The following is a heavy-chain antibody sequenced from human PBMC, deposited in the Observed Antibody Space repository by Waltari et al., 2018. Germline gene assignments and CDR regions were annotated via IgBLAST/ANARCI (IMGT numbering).Heavy chain of an antibody. Sequence: QVQLQESGPGLVKPSQTLSLTCTVSGGSISSGGYYWSWIRQHPGKGLEWIGYIYYSGSTYYNPSLKSLVTISVDTSKNQFSLKLSAVTAADTAVYYGARGIAVAGTVWFDPWGQGTLVTVSS. J-gene: IGHJ5*02. D-gene: IGHD6-19*01. CDR1: GGSISSGGYY. CDR2: IYYSGST. V-gene: IGHV4-31*01. CDR3: ARGIAVAGTVWFDP.